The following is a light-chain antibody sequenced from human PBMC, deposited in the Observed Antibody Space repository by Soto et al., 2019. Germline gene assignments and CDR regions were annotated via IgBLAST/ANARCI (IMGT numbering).Light chain of an antibody. Sequence: DIVVTQCPDSLAVSLGERATINCKSSQSVLYSSNNKNYLAWYQQKPGQPPKLLIYWASTRESGVPDRFSGSGSGTDFTLTISSLQAEDVAVYYCQQYYSTPYTFGQGAKLEIK. V-gene: IGKV4-1*01. CDR3: QQYYSTPYT. J-gene: IGKJ2*01. CDR2: WAS. CDR1: QSVLYSSNNKNY.